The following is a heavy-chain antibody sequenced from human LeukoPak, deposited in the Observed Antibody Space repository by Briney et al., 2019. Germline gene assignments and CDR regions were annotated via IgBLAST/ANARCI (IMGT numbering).Heavy chain of an antibody. Sequence: SGTLSLTCAVSGGSISSSNWWSWVRQPPGKGLEWIGEIYHSGSTNYNPSLKSRVTISVDKSKNQFSLKLSSVTAADTVVYYCARVRYCSGGSCPLFDYWGQGTLVTVSS. V-gene: IGHV4-4*02. CDR3: ARVRYCSGGSCPLFDY. CDR1: GGSISSSNW. CDR2: IYHSGST. D-gene: IGHD2-15*01. J-gene: IGHJ4*02.